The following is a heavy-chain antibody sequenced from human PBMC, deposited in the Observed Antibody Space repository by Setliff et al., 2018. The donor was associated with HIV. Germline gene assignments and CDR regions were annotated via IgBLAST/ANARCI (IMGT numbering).Heavy chain of an antibody. V-gene: IGHV3-30*02. CDR3: AKDGDYSNWDYDAFDI. CDR1: GFTFSAHG. Sequence: LRLSCAASGFTFSAHGMHWVRQAPGKGLEWVAFINYDESSEYYVDSVKGRVTISRDNSKNTVDLQMNSLRAEDTAVYYCAKDGDYSNWDYDAFDIWDQGTMVTVSS. CDR2: INYDESSE. J-gene: IGHJ3*02. D-gene: IGHD1-7*01.